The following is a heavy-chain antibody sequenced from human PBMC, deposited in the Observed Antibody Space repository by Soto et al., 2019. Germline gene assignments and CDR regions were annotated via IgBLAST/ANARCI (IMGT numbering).Heavy chain of an antibody. D-gene: IGHD3-22*01. V-gene: IGHV3-23*01. CDR2: ISGSGSTI. CDR1: GFTFSSYA. Sequence: GGSLRLSCAASGFTFSSYAVSWVRQAPGKGPEWISSISGSGSTIYYTDSVKGRFTISRDNSKNTLYLQMSSLRAEDTAVYYCAKVFYYYDSSGYYYFDYWGQGTLVTVSS. CDR3: AKVFYYYDSSGYYYFDY. J-gene: IGHJ4*02.